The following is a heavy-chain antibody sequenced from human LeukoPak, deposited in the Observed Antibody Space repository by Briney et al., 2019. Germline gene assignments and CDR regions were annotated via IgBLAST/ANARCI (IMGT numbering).Heavy chain of an antibody. CDR3: ESSVGSTDY. J-gene: IGHJ4*02. Sequence: SETLSLTCAVYGESLSKYYWTWIRQSPGKGLEWIGEINHRGSTNLNPSLKSRVTLSVDTAKHQFSLKLTSVTAADAAVYYCESSVGSTDYWGQGTLVTVSS. CDR2: INHRGST. V-gene: IGHV4-34*01. CDR1: GESLSKYY. D-gene: IGHD1-26*01.